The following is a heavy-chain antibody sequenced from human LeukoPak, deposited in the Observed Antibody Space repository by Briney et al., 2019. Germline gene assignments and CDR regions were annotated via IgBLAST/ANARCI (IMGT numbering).Heavy chain of an antibody. V-gene: IGHV4-4*07. Sequence: PSETLSLTCTVSGGSISSYYWSWIRQPAGKGLEWIGRIYTSGSTNYNPSLKSRVTMSVDTFKNQFSLKLSSVTAADTAVYYCAREATTYYYDSSGYYYPWGQGTLVTVSS. D-gene: IGHD3-22*01. CDR1: GGSISSYY. CDR2: IYTSGST. CDR3: AREATTYYYDSSGYYYP. J-gene: IGHJ5*02.